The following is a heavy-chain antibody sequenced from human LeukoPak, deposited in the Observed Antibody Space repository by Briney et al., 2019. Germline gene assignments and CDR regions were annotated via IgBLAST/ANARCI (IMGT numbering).Heavy chain of an antibody. CDR1: GGTFSSYA. Sequence: SVKVSCKASGGTFSSYAISWVRQAPGQGLEWMGGIIPICGTANYAQKFQGRVTITADKSTSTAYMELSSLRSEDTAVYYCARDNGEGDGYNSFFSGYYGMDVWGQGTTVTVSS. J-gene: IGHJ6*02. CDR2: IIPICGTA. CDR3: ARDNGEGDGYNSFFSGYYGMDV. V-gene: IGHV1-69*06. D-gene: IGHD5-24*01.